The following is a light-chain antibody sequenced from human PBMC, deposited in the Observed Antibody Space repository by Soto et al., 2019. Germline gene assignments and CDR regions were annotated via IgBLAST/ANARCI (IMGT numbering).Light chain of an antibody. CDR1: SSDVGGYKY. Sequence: QSALTQPASVSGSPGQSITISCTGTSSDVGGYKYVSWYQQHPGKAPKLMIYNVRDRPSGVSNRFSGSKSGNTASLTISGLQAEDEADYYCNSYSSSSTPYVFGTGTQLTVL. CDR2: NVR. V-gene: IGLV2-14*01. J-gene: IGLJ1*01. CDR3: NSYSSSSTPYV.